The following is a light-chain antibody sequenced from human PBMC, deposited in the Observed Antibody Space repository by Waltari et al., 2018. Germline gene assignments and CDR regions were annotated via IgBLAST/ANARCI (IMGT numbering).Light chain of an antibody. CDR2: DAS. CDR1: QNITTS. Sequence: TCRATQNITTSLSLFQQKHCNAPPLLIDDASSFQACVPSRFSGTGSGTAFSFTITSLQPEDSATYYCQHYHSLPYTFGRGTKLQIK. J-gene: IGKJ2*01. CDR3: QHYHSLPYT. V-gene: IGKV1-33*01.